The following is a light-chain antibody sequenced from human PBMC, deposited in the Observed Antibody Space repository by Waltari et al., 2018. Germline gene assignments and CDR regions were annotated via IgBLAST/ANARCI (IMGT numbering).Light chain of an antibody. Sequence: QLVVTQSPSASASLGASVKLTCTLSSGHSSNVIAWLQQHPERGPRYLLKVNRDGSHSKGDEIPDRCSGSSSGAERYLTISNLQSEDEADYYCQTGGHGTWVFGGGTKLTVL. J-gene: IGLJ3*02. CDR3: QTGGHGTWV. CDR1: SGHSSNV. V-gene: IGLV4-69*01. CDR2: VNRDGSH.